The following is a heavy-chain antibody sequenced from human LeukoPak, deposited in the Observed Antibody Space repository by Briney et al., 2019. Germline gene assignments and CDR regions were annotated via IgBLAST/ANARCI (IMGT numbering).Heavy chain of an antibody. CDR3: AKDLGSGSYQPSDY. Sequence: ASVTVSCTASGGTFSSYAISWVRQAPGQGLEWMGWIDPNSGGTNYAQRFQGRVTMTRDTSISTVYMELSSLRSDDTAVYYCAKDLGSGSYQPSDYWGQGTLVTVSS. D-gene: IGHD1-26*01. CDR1: GGTFSSYA. V-gene: IGHV1-2*02. CDR2: IDPNSGGT. J-gene: IGHJ4*02.